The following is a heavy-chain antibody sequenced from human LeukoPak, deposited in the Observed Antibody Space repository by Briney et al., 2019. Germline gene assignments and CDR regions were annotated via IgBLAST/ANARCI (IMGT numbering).Heavy chain of an antibody. V-gene: IGHV3-23*01. D-gene: IGHD6-13*01. CDR3: AKGGGSSSWYLYYYYYMDV. CDR1: GFTFSSYG. Sequence: QPGGSLRLSCAASGFTFSSYGMSWVRQAPGKGLEWVSAISGSGGSTYYADSVKGRFTISRDNSKNTLYLQMNSLRAEDTAVYYCAKGGGSSSWYLYYYYYMDVWGKGTTVTISS. CDR2: ISGSGGST. J-gene: IGHJ6*03.